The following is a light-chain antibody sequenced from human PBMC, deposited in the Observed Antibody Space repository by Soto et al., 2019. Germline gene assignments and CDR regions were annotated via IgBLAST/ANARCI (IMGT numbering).Light chain of an antibody. J-gene: IGKJ4*01. V-gene: IGKV3-11*01. Sequence: EIVLTQSPATLSLSPGERATLSCRASQSVSSYLAWYQQTPGQAPRLLIYDASNRATGIPARFSGSGSETDFTLTISSLEPEDFAVYYCQQRSIWPLTFDGGNKVDIK. CDR3: QQRSIWPLT. CDR1: QSVSSY. CDR2: DAS.